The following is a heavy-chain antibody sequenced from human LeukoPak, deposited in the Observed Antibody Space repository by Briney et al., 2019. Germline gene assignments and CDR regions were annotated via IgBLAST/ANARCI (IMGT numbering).Heavy chain of an antibody. J-gene: IGHJ4*02. CDR1: GFTVSTNY. V-gene: IGHV3-66*01. CDR3: ARLWSNYGNSFDS. Sequence: XGSLRLSCAASGFTVSTNYMNWVRQAPGKGLEWVAVIYSSGVTYYADSVKGRFTISRDNSKNTVNLHMTSLRAEDTAIYYCARLWSNYGNSFDSWGQGTLVTVAS. D-gene: IGHD4-17*01. CDR2: IYSSGVT.